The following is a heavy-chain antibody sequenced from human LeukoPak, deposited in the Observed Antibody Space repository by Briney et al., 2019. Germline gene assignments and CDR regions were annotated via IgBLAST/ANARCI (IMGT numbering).Heavy chain of an antibody. Sequence: ASVTVSCKASGYTFTSYGISWVRQAPGQGLEWMGWISAYHGNTNYVQKFQGRVIMTTDTSTSTAYMELRSLRADDTAVYYCARGGHYDFWSGPPDYWGQGTLVTVSS. V-gene: IGHV1-18*01. CDR2: ISAYHGNT. D-gene: IGHD3-3*01. CDR1: GYTFTSYG. CDR3: ARGGHYDFWSGPPDY. J-gene: IGHJ4*02.